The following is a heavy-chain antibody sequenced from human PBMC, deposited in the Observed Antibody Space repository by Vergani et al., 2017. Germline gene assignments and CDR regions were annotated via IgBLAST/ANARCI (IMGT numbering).Heavy chain of an antibody. V-gene: IGHV1-18*01. J-gene: IGHJ4*02. D-gene: IGHD2-2*02. CDR3: ATIGYRRWGYYFDY. Sequence: QVQLVQSGAEVKKPGASVKVSCKASGYTFRNYRITWVRQASGQGLEWLGWISPYNGHTKYAQKLQDRVTMITDTSTTTAYIEVRGLRSDDTAVYYCATIGYRRWGYYFDYWGQGILVTVSS. CDR2: ISPYNGHT. CDR1: GYTFRNYR.